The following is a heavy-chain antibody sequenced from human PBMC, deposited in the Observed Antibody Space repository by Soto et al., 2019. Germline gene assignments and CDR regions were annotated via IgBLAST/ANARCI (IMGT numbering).Heavy chain of an antibody. J-gene: IGHJ6*02. D-gene: IGHD6-19*01. CDR1: GFTFSSYS. CDR2: ISNSSSTI. CDR3: ARDREAQWLVLKGGYYYGMDV. V-gene: IGHV3-48*02. Sequence: GESLKISCAASGFTFSSYSMNWVRQAPGKGLEWVSYISNSSSTIYYADSVKGRFTISRDNAKNSLYLQMNSLRDEDTAVYYCARDREAQWLVLKGGYYYGMDVWGQGTTVTVSS.